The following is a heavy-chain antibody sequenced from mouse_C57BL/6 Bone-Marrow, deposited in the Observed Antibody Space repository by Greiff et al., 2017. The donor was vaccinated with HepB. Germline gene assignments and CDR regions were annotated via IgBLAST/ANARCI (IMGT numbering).Heavy chain of an antibody. CDR1: GYTFTSYG. CDR2: IYPRSGNT. Sequence: VQLQQSGAELARPGASVKLSCKASGYTFTSYGISWVKQRTGQGLEWIGEIYPRSGNTYYNEKFKGKATLTADKSSSTAYMELRSLTSEDSAVYFCAIRDLWYLRRWFAYWGQGTLVTVSA. V-gene: IGHV1-81*01. CDR3: AIRDLWYLRRWFAY. J-gene: IGHJ3*01. D-gene: IGHD1-1*02.